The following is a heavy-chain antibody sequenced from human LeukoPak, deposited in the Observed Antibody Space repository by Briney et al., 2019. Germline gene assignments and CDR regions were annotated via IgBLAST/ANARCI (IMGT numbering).Heavy chain of an antibody. Sequence: GGTLRLSCAASGFTFSSYGMSWVRQAPGKGLEWVSAISGSGGSTYYADSVKGRFTISRDNSKNTLYLQMNSLRAEDTAVYYCAKERYSSSWYDYWGQGTLVTVSS. V-gene: IGHV3-23*01. D-gene: IGHD6-13*01. CDR2: ISGSGGST. CDR1: GFTFSSYG. CDR3: AKERYSSSWYDY. J-gene: IGHJ4*02.